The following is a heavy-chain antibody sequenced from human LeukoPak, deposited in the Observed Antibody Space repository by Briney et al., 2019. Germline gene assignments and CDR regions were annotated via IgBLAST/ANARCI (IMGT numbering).Heavy chain of an antibody. D-gene: IGHD3-3*01. CDR3: ARCNRITIFGVVTQYNWFDP. CDR1: GGSVSSDGYF. Sequence: SETLSLTCSVSGGSVSSDGYFWNWVRQPPGKGLEWIGYIYSSGSTNYNRSLKSRVTISLDTSKNQFSLKLSSVTAADTAVYYCARCNRITIFGVVTQYNWFDPWGQGTLVTVSS. V-gene: IGHV4-61*08. J-gene: IGHJ5*02. CDR2: IYSSGST.